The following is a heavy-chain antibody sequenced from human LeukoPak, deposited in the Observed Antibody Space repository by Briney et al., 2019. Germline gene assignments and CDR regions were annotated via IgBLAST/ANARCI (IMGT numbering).Heavy chain of an antibody. CDR1: GGSIASSSNF. V-gene: IGHV4-39*07. CDR3: ARDSFRAAGYYYYMDV. CDR2: IHYSGDT. D-gene: IGHD6-13*01. J-gene: IGHJ6*03. Sequence: SETLSLTCTVSGGSIASSSNFWVWIRQAPGKGLEWVGNIHYSGDTYYNPSLKSRVTISVDTSKNQFSLKLSSVTAADTAVYYCARDSFRAAGYYYYMDVWGKGTTVTVSS.